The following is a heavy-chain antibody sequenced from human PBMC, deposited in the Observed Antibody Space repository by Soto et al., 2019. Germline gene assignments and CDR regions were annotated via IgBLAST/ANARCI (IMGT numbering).Heavy chain of an antibody. V-gene: IGHV3-30*18. CDR2: ISYDVSKK. J-gene: IGHJ6*02. CDR3: AKPDVAAGYYVYGMDV. Sequence: SLRLSCVASVFSFSNYGMHWVLHAPGKGLEWVALISYDVSKKYYADSVKGRFTVARDNSKNTLFLQVTSLREEDTAVYYCAKPDVAAGYYVYGMDVWGQGTTVTVSS. D-gene: IGHD6-25*01. CDR1: VFSFSNYG.